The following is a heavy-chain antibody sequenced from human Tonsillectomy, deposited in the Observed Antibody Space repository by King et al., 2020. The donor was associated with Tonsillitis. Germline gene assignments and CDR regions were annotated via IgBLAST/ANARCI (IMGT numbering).Heavy chain of an antibody. J-gene: IGHJ1*01. CDR2: ISYDGSNK. V-gene: IGHV3-30*18. CDR1: GFTFSSYG. CDR3: AKSVWFGELSLMKNHEYFQH. Sequence: VQLVESGGGVVQPGRSLRLSCAASGFTFSSYGMHWVRQAPGKGLEWVAVISYDGSNKYYADSVKGRFNISTDNSKNTLYLQMNSLRAEDTAVYYCAKSVWFGELSLMKNHEYFQHWGQGTLATVSS. D-gene: IGHD3-10*01.